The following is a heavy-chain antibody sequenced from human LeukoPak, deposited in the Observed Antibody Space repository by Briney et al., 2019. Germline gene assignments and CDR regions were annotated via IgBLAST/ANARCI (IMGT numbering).Heavy chain of an antibody. D-gene: IGHD3-16*02. CDR3: ARGVTDYVWGSYRPNAFDI. CDR1: GYTFTSYG. J-gene: IGHJ3*02. V-gene: IGHV1-18*01. CDR2: ISAYNGNT. Sequence: ASVTVSCKASGYTFTSYGISWVRQAPGQGLEWMGWISAYNGNTNYAQKLQGRVTMTTDTSTSTAYMELRSLRSDDTAVYYCARGVTDYVWGSYRPNAFDIWGQGTMVTVSS.